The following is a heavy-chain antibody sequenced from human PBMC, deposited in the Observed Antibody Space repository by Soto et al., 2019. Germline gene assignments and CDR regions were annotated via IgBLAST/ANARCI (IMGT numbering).Heavy chain of an antibody. CDR2: IKSKSDGGTI. CDR3: TRTLVTTVITSAFDL. D-gene: IGHD4-17*01. CDR1: GFTFTNAW. J-gene: IGHJ3*01. V-gene: IGHV3-15*01. Sequence: PGGSLRLSCAASGFTFTNAWMTWVRQGPGKGLEWVGRIKSKSDGGTIDYAAPVKGRFTISRDDSKNTLYLQMDSLKTEDTAVYYCTRTLVTTVITSAFDLWGHGTMVTVSS.